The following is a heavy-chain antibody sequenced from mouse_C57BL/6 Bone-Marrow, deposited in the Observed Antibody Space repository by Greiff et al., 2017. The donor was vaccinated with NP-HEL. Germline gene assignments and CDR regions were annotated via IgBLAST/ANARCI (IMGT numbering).Heavy chain of an antibody. CDR3: ATQLRRFSWFAD. CDR2: IYPGAGDT. V-gene: IGHV1-82*01. J-gene: IGHJ3*01. Sequence: VQLQQSGPELVKPGASVKISCKASGYAFSSSWMNWVKQRPGKGLEWIGRIYPGAGDTNYNGKFKGKATLTADKSSSTAYMQLSSLTSEDSEVDFCATQLRRFSWFADWGQGTLVTVSA. D-gene: IGHD1-1*01. CDR1: GYAFSSSW.